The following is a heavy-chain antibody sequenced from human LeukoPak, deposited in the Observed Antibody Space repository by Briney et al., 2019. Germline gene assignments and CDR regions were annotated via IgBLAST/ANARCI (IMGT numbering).Heavy chain of an antibody. V-gene: IGHV1-2*02. D-gene: IGHD4-17*01. J-gene: IGHJ6*03. CDR2: INPNSGGT. CDR3: ARGSIGSTVTAGYYYYMDV. Sequence: ASVKVSCKASGHTFTSYGISWVRQAPGQGLEWMGWINPNSGGTNYAQKFQGRVTMTRDTSISTAYMELSRLRSDDTAVYYCARGSIGSTVTAGYYYYMDVWGKGTTVTISS. CDR1: GHTFTSYG.